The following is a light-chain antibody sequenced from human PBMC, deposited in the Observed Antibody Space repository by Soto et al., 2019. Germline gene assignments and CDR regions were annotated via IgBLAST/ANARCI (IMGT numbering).Light chain of an antibody. CDR3: ATWDDSLNGPV. J-gene: IGLJ3*02. CDR1: SSNLGDNT. CDR2: RNN. Sequence: QAVVTQPPSASGTPGQRVTISCSGSSSNLGDNTVNWYQQLPGTAPNLLIYRNNRRPSEVPDRFSGSKSGTSASLAISGLQSDDEADYYCATWDDSLNGPVFGGGTKLTVL. V-gene: IGLV1-44*01.